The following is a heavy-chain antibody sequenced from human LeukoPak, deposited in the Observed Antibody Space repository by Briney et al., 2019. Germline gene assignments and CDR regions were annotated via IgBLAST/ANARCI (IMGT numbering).Heavy chain of an antibody. D-gene: IGHD2-2*01. V-gene: IGHV3-30*03. CDR3: ASSSTSRYYYYMDV. CDR1: GFTFSSYG. J-gene: IGHJ6*03. Sequence: GGSLRLSCAASGFTFSSYGMHWVRQAPGKGLEWVAVISYDGSNKYYADSVKGRFTISRDNSKNTLYLQMNSLRAEDTAVYYCASSSTSRYYYYMDVWGKGTTVTVSS. CDR2: ISYDGSNK.